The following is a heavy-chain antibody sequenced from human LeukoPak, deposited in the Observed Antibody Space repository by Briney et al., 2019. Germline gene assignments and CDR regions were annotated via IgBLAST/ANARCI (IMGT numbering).Heavy chain of an antibody. V-gene: IGHV3-15*01. Sequence: GGSLRLSCAASGFTFSNAWMSWVRQAPGKGLEWVGRIKSKTDGGTTDYAAPVKGRFTISRDDSKNTLYLQMNSLKTEDTAVYYCTTVGGGYSYGYEDGAFDIWGQGTMVTVSS. CDR2: IKSKTDGGTT. J-gene: IGHJ3*02. CDR1: GFTFSNAW. D-gene: IGHD5-18*01. CDR3: TTVGGGYSYGYEDGAFDI.